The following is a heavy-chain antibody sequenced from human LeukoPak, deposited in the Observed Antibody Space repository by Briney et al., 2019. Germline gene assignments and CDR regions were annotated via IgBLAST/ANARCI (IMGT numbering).Heavy chain of an antibody. CDR2: INHSGST. J-gene: IGHJ6*02. V-gene: IGHV4-34*01. CDR3: ARGRRVVIYYYYGMDV. D-gene: IGHD3-3*01. CDR1: GGSFSGYY. Sequence: SETLSLPCAVYGGSFSGYYWSWIRQPPGKGLEWIGEINHSGSTNYNPSLKSRVTIPVDTSKNQFSLKLSSVTAADTAVYYCARGRRVVIYYYYGMDVWGQGTTVTVSS.